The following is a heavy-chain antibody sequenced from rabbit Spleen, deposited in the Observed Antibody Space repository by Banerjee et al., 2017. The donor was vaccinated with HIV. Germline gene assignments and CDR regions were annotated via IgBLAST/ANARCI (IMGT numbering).Heavy chain of an antibody. V-gene: IGHV1S45*01. CDR3: ARDTSSSFSSYGMDL. Sequence: LEESGGGLVKPGGTLTLTCTVSGFSFSSNWICWVRQAPGKGLEWIACIDTNDGDTDYASWAKGRFTISKTSSTTVTLQMTSLTAADTATYFCARDTSSSFSSYGMDLWGPGTLVTVS. J-gene: IGHJ6*01. D-gene: IGHD1-1*01. CDR2: IDTNDGDT. CDR1: GFSFSSNW.